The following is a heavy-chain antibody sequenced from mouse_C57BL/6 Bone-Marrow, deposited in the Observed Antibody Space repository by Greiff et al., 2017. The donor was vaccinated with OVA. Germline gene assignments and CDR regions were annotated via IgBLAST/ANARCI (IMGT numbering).Heavy chain of an antibody. CDR1: GYAFSSSW. D-gene: IGHD2-3*01. J-gene: IGHJ2*01. Sequence: VQLQESGPELVKPGASVKISCKASGYAFSSSWMNWVKQRPGKGLEWIGRIYPGDGDTYYTGKFKGKATLTADKSSSTAYLQLRSLTSEVSAVYFCARDEDGYYASYDDGWGEGTTRTVSA. V-gene: IGHV1-82*01. CDR3: ARDEDGYYASYDDG. CDR2: IYPGDGDT.